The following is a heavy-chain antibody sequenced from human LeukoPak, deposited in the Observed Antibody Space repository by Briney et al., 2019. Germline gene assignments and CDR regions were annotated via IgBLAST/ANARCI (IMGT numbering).Heavy chain of an antibody. V-gene: IGHV4-38-2*01. CDR1: GYSISSGYY. J-gene: IGHJ5*02. CDR3: ARLGPDIVVT. Sequence: SETLSLTYAVSGYSISSGYYWGWIRQPPGQGLEWIGSIYHSGSTYYNPSLKSRVTISVDTSKNQFSLKLSSLTAADTAVYYCARLGPDIVVTWGQGTLGTVSS. D-gene: IGHD2-2*01. CDR2: IYHSGST.